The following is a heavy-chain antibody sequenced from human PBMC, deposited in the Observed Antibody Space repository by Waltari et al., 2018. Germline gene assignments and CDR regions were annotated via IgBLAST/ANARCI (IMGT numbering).Heavy chain of an antibody. CDR2: IYHSGST. D-gene: IGHD6-6*01. CDR3: ARDRDSSSSRRYFVY. V-gene: IGHV4-38-2*02. Sequence: QVQLQESGPGLVKPSETLSLTCAVSGYSISSGYYWGWIRQPPGKGLEWIGSIYHSGSTYYNPSLKSRVTISVDTSKNQFSLKLSSVTAADTAVYYCARDRDSSSSRRYFVYWGQGTLVTVSS. CDR1: GYSISSGYY. J-gene: IGHJ4*02.